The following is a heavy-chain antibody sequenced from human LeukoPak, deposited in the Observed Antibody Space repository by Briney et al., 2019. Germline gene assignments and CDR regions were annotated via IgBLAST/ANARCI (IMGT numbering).Heavy chain of an antibody. J-gene: IGHJ4*02. V-gene: IGHV4-4*07. CDR3: WRDRYSPGSSSIFVY. D-gene: IGHD6-13*01. Sequence: SETLSLTCSVSGGSISNYYWSWIRQPAGKGLEWIGRIYSSGSTNYNPSLKSRVSLSVDTLKNHFSLRLSSVTAADTAVYYCWRDRYSPGSSSIFVYWGQGTLVTVSS. CDR1: GGSISNYY. CDR2: IYSSGST.